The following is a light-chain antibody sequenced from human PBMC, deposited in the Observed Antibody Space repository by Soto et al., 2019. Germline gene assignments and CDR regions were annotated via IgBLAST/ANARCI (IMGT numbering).Light chain of an antibody. Sequence: EIVLTQSPGTLSLSPGDRATLSCRASQSVTDNYLAWYQHKPGQAPRLLIYDASTRATAISDRFSGSGYGTDFTLTISSLEPEDFAVYYCQQYGTSPYAFGQGTKLEIK. J-gene: IGKJ2*01. CDR2: DAS. CDR3: QQYGTSPYA. V-gene: IGKV3-20*01. CDR1: QSVTDNY.